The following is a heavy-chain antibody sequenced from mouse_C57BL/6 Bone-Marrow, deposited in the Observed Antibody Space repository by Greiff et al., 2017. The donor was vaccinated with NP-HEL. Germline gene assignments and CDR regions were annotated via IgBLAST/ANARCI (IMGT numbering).Heavy chain of an antibody. CDR3: ATFTTVTPLYWYFDV. V-gene: IGHV2-2*01. CDR1: GFSLTSYG. CDR2: IWSGGST. J-gene: IGHJ1*03. D-gene: IGHD1-1*01. Sequence: VKLMESGPGLVQPSQSLSITCTVSGFSLTSYGVHWVRQSPGKGLEWLGVIWSGGSTDYNAAFISRLSISKDNSKSQVFFKMNSLQADDTAIYYCATFTTVTPLYWYFDVWGTGTTVTVSS.